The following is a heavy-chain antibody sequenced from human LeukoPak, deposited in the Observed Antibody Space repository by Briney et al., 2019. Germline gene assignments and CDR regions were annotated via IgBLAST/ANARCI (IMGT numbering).Heavy chain of an antibody. D-gene: IGHD1-1*01. V-gene: IGHV2-70*04. CDR2: IDWDDDQ. Sequence: SGPALVKPTQTLTLTCTFSGFSLSTSGMRVSWIRQPPGKALEWLARIDWDDDQFYSTSLKTRHTISKDTSKNQVVLTMTNMDPVDTATYYCARTAPQLERGYYYYYMDVWGKGTTVTVSS. CDR1: GFSLSTSGMR. CDR3: ARTAPQLERGYYYYYMDV. J-gene: IGHJ6*03.